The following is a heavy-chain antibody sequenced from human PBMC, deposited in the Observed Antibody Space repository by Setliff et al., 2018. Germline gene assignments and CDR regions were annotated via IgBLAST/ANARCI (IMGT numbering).Heavy chain of an antibody. CDR1: DGSLSTYY. CDR2: SGTA. CDR3: ARGGTYRYFDY. V-gene: IGHV4-59*01. Sequence: SETLSLTCTVSDGSLSTYYWSWIRQPPGKGLEFIGYSGTANYSPSLRSRLTISVDTSKNQFSLKLSSVTAADTAVYYCARGGTYRYFDYWGQGTLVTV. J-gene: IGHJ4*02.